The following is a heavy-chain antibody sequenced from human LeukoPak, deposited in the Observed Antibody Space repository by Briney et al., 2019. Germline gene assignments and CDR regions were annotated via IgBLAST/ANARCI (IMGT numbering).Heavy chain of an antibody. CDR1: GGPISSYY. V-gene: IGHV4-59*08. CDR2: IYYSGST. D-gene: IGHD3-22*01. Sequence: SETLSLTCTVSGGPISSYYWSWIRQPPGKGLEWIGYIYYSGSTNYNPSLKSRVTISVDTSKNQFSLKLSSVTAADTAVYYCARHGPLYGYYDSSGYYIDYWGQGTLVTVSS. CDR3: ARHGPLYGYYDSSGYYIDY. J-gene: IGHJ4*02.